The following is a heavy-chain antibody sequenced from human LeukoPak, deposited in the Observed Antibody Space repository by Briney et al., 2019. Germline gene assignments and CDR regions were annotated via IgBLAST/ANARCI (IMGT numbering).Heavy chain of an antibody. D-gene: IGHD1-1*01. V-gene: IGHV3-23*01. CDR3: AGTISRAFDI. J-gene: IGHJ3*02. CDR1: GITFSAYV. CDR2: LSSGDNT. Sequence: GGSLRLSCAASGITFSAYVMSWVRQAPGRGLEWVSALSSGDNTHYADSVNGRFTISRDNSKNTLYLQLNSLRAEDTAVYYCAGTISRAFDIWGQGTMVTVSS.